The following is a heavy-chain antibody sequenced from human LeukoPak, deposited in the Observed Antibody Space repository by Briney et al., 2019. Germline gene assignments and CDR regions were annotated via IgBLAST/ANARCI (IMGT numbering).Heavy chain of an antibody. D-gene: IGHD1-26*01. J-gene: IGHJ6*02. CDR2: ISSSSSTI. V-gene: IGHV3-48*04. CDR1: AFAFNSYA. CDR3: ARLPNSGYGMDV. Sequence: GGSLRLSCAASAFAFNSYAMSWVRQAPGKGLEWVSYISSSSSTIYYADSVKGRFTISRDNAKNSLYLQMNSLRAEDTAVYYCARLPNSGYGMDVWGQGTTVTVSS.